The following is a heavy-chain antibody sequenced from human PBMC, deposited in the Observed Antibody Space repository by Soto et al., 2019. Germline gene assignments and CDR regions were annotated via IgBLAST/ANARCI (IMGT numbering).Heavy chain of an antibody. CDR3: ASLMYYYDSSGYLSYAFDI. D-gene: IGHD3-22*01. V-gene: IGHV1-2*02. CDR2: INPNSGGT. J-gene: IGHJ3*02. CDR1: GYTFTGYY. Sequence: QVQLVQSGAEVKKPGASVKVSCKASGYTFTGYYMHWVRQAPGQGLEWMGWINPNSGGTNYAQKFQCRVTMTRDTSISTAYMELSRLRSDDTAVYYCASLMYYYDSSGYLSYAFDIWGQGTMVTVSS.